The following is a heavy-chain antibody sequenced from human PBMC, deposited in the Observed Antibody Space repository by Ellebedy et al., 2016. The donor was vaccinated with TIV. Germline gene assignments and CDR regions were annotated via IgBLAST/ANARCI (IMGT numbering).Heavy chain of an antibody. CDR3: ARASSRAFVVVPADVAVDGMDV. V-gene: IGHV3-23*01. J-gene: IGHJ6*02. CDR2: ISGSGGST. CDR1: GFTFSSYD. D-gene: IGHD2-2*01. Sequence: GGSLRLSCAASGFTFSSYDMSWVRQAPGKGLEWVSAISGSGGSTYYADYVKGRFTISRDNAKNSLYLQMNSLRAEDTAVYYCARASSRAFVVVPADVAVDGMDVWGQGTTVTVSS.